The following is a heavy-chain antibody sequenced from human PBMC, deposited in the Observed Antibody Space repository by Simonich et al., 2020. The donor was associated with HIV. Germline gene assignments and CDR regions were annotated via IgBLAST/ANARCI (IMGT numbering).Heavy chain of an antibody. CDR1: GGSFSGYY. Sequence: QVQLQQWGAGLLTPSETLSLTCAVYGGSFSGYYWSWIRQPPGKGLEWIGENNHSGSNNYNPALKSRGTISVDTSKNQFSLKLSSVTAADTAVYYCARRHPTTVTTPYFDYWGQGTLVTVSS. J-gene: IGHJ4*02. CDR3: ARRHPTTVTTPYFDY. D-gene: IGHD4-17*01. CDR2: NNHSGSN. V-gene: IGHV4-34*01.